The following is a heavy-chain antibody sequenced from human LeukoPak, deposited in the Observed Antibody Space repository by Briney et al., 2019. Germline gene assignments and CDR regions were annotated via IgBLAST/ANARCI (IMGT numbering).Heavy chain of an antibody. J-gene: IGHJ4*02. CDR2: IKSKTDGGTT. CDR3: TTAALYYYGSGSYFYY. D-gene: IGHD3-10*01. V-gene: IGHV3-15*01. Sequence: PGGSLRLSCAASGFTFSNAWMSWVRQAPGKGLEWVGRIKSKTDGGTTDYAAPVKGRFTIPRDDSKNTLYLQMNSLKTEDTAVYYCTTAALYYYGSGSYFYYWGQGTLVTVSS. CDR1: GFTFSNAW.